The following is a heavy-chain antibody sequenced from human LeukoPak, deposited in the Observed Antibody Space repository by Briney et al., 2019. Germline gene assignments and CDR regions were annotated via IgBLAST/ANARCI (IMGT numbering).Heavy chain of an antibody. Sequence: EASVKVSCKASGSTFTSNFIHWVRQAPGQGLEWMGIINPSGGSTSCARKFQGRVTMTSDTSTSTVYMELSSLRSEDTAVYYCASDSSKSSLADPWGQGTLVTVSS. D-gene: IGHD2-2*01. V-gene: IGHV1-46*01. CDR2: INPSGGST. CDR1: GSTFTSNF. J-gene: IGHJ5*02. CDR3: ASDSSKSSLADP.